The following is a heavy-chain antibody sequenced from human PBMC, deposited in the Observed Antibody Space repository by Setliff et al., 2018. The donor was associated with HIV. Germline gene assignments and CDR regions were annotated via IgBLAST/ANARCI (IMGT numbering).Heavy chain of an antibody. CDR3: ARVMHHPSGNFDL. V-gene: IGHV4-34*01. CDR1: GGSFSGYY. CDR2: INHSGST. J-gene: IGHJ2*01. Sequence: SETLSLTCAVFGGSFSGYYWSWIRQPPGKGLEWIGEINHSGSTNYNPSLKSRVTILVDTSKNQFSLKLTSMTAADTAVYFCARVMHHPSGNFDLWGRGTLVTVSS. D-gene: IGHD3-10*01.